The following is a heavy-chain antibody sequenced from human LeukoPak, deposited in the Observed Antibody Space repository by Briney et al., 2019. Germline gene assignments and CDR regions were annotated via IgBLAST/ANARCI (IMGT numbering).Heavy chain of an antibody. CDR2: IRYDGSNK. CDR1: GFTFSSYG. J-gene: IGHJ4*02. V-gene: IGHV3-30*02. Sequence: GGSLRLSCAASGFTFSSYGMHWVRQAPGKGLEWVAFIRYDGSNKYYADSVKGRFTISRDNSKNTLYLHVNSLRPEDTAVYYCTGNYYGSGSYADFDYWGQGTLVTVSS. D-gene: IGHD3-10*01. CDR3: TGNYYGSGSYADFDY.